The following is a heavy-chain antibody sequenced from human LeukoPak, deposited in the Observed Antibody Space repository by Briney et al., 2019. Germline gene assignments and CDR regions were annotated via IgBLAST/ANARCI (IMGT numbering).Heavy chain of an antibody. D-gene: IGHD2-2*01. Sequence: GESLKISCKGSGYRFTSYWIGWVRQMPGKGLEWMGIIYPGDSDTRYSPSFQGQVTISADKSISTAYLQWSSLKASDTAMYYCARIGYCSSTSCFPFDYWGQGTLVTVSS. CDR3: ARIGYCSSTSCFPFDY. CDR2: IYPGDSDT. CDR1: GYRFTSYW. V-gene: IGHV5-51*01. J-gene: IGHJ4*02.